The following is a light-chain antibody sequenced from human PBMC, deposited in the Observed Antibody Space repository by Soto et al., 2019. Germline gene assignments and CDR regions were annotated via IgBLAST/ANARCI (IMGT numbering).Light chain of an antibody. V-gene: IGKV3-15*01. J-gene: IGKJ4*01. Sequence: EIVLTQSPGTLSLSPGERATLSCRASQSIRSNYLAWYQQKPGQAPRLLIYGASSRATGIPTRFSGSGSGTEFTLTIDSLQSEDFAIYFCQQYNNWPGTFGGGTKVDIK. CDR3: QQYNNWPGT. CDR2: GAS. CDR1: QSIRSN.